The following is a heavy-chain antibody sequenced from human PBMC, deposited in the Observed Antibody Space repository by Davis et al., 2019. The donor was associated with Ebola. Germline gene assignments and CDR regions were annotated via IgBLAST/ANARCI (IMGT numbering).Heavy chain of an antibody. CDR3: ARQAVAGNYYYYGMDV. V-gene: IGHV4-59*08. CDR1: GGSISSYY. J-gene: IGHJ6*02. D-gene: IGHD6-19*01. Sequence: PSETLSLTCTVSGGSISSYYWSWIRQPPGKGLEWIGYIYYSGSTNYNPSLKSRVTISVDTSKNQFSLKLSSVTAADTAVYYCARQAVAGNYYYYGMDVWGQGTTVTVSS. CDR2: IYYSGST.